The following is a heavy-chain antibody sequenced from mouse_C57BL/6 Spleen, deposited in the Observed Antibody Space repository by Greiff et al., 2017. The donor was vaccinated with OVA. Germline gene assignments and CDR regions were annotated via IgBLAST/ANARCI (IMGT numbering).Heavy chain of an antibody. Sequence: EVMLVESGGGLVQPGGSLKLSCAASGFTFSDYYMYWVRQTPEKRLEWVAYISNGGGSTYYPNTLKGRFTISRDNAKNTLYLQMSRLKSEDTAMYYCARRAIWKLYYGMAYWGQGTSVTVSS. J-gene: IGHJ4*01. CDR2: ISNGGGST. CDR3: ARRAIWKLYYGMAY. CDR1: GFTFSDYY. D-gene: IGHD3-1*01. V-gene: IGHV5-12*01.